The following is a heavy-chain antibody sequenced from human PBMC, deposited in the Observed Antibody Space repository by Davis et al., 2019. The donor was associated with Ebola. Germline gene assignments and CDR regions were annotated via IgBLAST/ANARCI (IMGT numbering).Heavy chain of an antibody. CDR3: ARAQEMATNVPGY. CDR2: ISSRSNYI. V-gene: IGHV3-21*01. J-gene: IGHJ4*02. Sequence: PGGSLRLSCAASGLTFSGYSVNWVRQAPGKGLEWVSSISSRSNYIYYADSLKGRFTISRDNAKNSVYLEMNSLRAEDTAAYYCARAQEMATNVPGYWGQGTVVIVSS. D-gene: IGHD5-24*01. CDR1: GLTFSGYS.